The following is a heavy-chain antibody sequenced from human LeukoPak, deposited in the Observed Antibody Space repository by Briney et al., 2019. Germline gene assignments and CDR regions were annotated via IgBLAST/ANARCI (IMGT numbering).Heavy chain of an antibody. V-gene: IGHV3-7*01. J-gene: IGHJ4*02. Sequence: GGSLRLSCAASGFTFSSYWMSWVRQAPGKGLEWVANIKQDGSEKYYADSVKGRFTISRDNSKNTLYLQMNSLRAEDTAVYYCARDGQRNYYDSSGYDYWGQGTLVTVSS. D-gene: IGHD3-22*01. CDR2: IKQDGSEK. CDR3: ARDGQRNYYDSSGYDY. CDR1: GFTFSSYW.